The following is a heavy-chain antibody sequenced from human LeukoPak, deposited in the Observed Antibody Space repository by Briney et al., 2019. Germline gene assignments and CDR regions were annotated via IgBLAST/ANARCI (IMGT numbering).Heavy chain of an antibody. CDR2: INANSGTT. Sequence: GGSLRLSCAASGFTFSSYAMSWLRQPPGKGLEWVSTINANSGTTSYAASVRGRFTISRDNSKNTLYLQVNTPRADDTATYYCAKPIGGGLAVTADWFHPWGQGTLVVVS. CDR1: GFTFSSYA. D-gene: IGHD6-19*01. CDR3: AKPIGGGLAVTADWFHP. V-gene: IGHV3-23*01. J-gene: IGHJ5*01.